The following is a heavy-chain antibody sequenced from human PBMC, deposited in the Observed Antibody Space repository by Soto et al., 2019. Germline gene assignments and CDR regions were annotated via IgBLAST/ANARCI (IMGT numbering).Heavy chain of an antibody. Sequence: VGSLRLSCAASGISTSSYWMGWVRQAPGRGLEWVASIKNDGSEKYYMDSLKGRFTISRDNDLNSLYLQMNSLRAEDTAVYFCVTGYHSDYWGQGTMVTVYS. D-gene: IGHD5-18*01. J-gene: IGHJ4*02. V-gene: IGHV3-7*03. CDR1: GISTSSYW. CDR3: VTGYHSDY. CDR2: IKNDGSEK.